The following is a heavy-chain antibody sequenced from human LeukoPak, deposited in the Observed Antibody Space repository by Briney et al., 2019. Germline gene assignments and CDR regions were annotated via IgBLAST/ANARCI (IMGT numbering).Heavy chain of an antibody. J-gene: IGHJ6*03. D-gene: IGHD1-7*01. CDR2: IYYSGST. V-gene: IGHV4-39*07. Sequence: PSETLSLTCTVSGGSISSSSYYWGWIRQPPGEGLEWIGSIYYSGSTYYNPSLKSRVTISVDTSKNQFSLKLSSVTAADTAVYYCARVVWNYDDYYYYYMDVWGKGTTVTVSS. CDR3: ARVVWNYDDYYYYYMDV. CDR1: GGSISSSSYY.